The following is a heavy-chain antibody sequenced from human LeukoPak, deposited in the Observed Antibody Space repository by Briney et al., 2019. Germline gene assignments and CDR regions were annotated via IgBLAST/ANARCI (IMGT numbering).Heavy chain of an antibody. D-gene: IGHD3-3*01. V-gene: IGHV3-20*04. Sequence: LSGGSLRLSCAASGFIVSGNYMSWVRQAPGKGLEWVSGINWNGRSTGYADSVKGRFTISRDNAKNSLYLQMNSLRAEDTAFYYCARGGITIFGGIIYQDYWGQGTLVTVSS. CDR3: ARGGITIFGGIIYQDY. CDR2: INWNGRST. J-gene: IGHJ4*02. CDR1: GFIVSGNY.